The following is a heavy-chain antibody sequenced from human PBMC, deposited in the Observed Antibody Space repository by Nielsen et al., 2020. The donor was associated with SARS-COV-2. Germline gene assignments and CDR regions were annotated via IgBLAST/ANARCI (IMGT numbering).Heavy chain of an antibody. V-gene: IGHV1-18*01. CDR3: ARGPGYGDHPRY. Sequence: ASVKVSCKASGYTFSTYGINWVRQAPGQGLEWMGWISAYNGNTNYAQKLQGGVTMTTDTSTSTAYMELRSLRSDDTAVYYCARGPGYGDHPRYWGQGTLVTVSS. D-gene: IGHD4-17*01. CDR2: ISAYNGNT. CDR1: GYTFSTYG. J-gene: IGHJ4*02.